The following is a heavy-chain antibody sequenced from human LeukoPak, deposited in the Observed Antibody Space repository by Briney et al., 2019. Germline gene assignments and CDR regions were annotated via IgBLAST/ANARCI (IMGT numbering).Heavy chain of an antibody. CDR1: GYTFTSYG. Sequence: ASVKVSCKASGYTFTSYGISWVRQAPGQGLEWMGWISAYNGNTNYAQKLQGRVTMTTDTSTSTAYMELRSLRSDDTAVYYCARAPNYDILTGPNDYWGQGTLVTVSS. V-gene: IGHV1-18*01. CDR3: ARAPNYDILTGPNDY. J-gene: IGHJ4*02. CDR2: ISAYNGNT. D-gene: IGHD3-9*01.